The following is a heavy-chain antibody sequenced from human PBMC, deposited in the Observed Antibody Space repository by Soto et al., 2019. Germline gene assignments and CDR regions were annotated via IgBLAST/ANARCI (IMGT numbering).Heavy chain of an antibody. CDR2: INAGNGNT. V-gene: IGHV1-3*01. Sequence: ASVKVSCKASGYTFTSYAMHWVRQAPGQRLEWMGWINAGNGNTKYSQKFQGRVTITRDTSASTAYMELSSLRSEDTAVYYCARSSPHSGYYAPCDYWGQGTLVTVSS. D-gene: IGHD3-22*01. CDR3: ARSSPHSGYYAPCDY. J-gene: IGHJ4*02. CDR1: GYTFTSYA.